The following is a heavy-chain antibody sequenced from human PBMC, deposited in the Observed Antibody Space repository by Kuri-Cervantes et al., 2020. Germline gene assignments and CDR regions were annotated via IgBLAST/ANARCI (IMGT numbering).Heavy chain of an antibody. CDR2: ISSNSYTV. CDR3: ARGVQLQMGTWFDP. D-gene: IGHD2-2*01. J-gene: IGHJ5*02. CDR1: GFTFSTYS. Sequence: GGSLRLSCAASGFTFSTYSMNWVRQAPGKGLEWVSYISSNSYTVYYADSVRGRFIISRDNAKNSLYLQMNSLRDEDTAVYYCARGVQLQMGTWFDPWGQGTLVTVSS. V-gene: IGHV3-48*02.